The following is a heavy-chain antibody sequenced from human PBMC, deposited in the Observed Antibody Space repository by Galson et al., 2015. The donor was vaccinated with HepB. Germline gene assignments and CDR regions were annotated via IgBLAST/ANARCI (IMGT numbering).Heavy chain of an antibody. D-gene: IGHD5-24*01. CDR1: DFTFRIYN. CDR2: ITSSSTAT. Sequence: SLRLSCAASDFTFRIYNMYWVRQAPGKGLERISHITSSSTATYYADSVKGRFTISRDNAENSLYLQMDSLRVEDTAVYFCARGDQLLYDAFDLWGQGTMVTVSS. V-gene: IGHV3-48*04. CDR3: ARGDQLLYDAFDL. J-gene: IGHJ3*01.